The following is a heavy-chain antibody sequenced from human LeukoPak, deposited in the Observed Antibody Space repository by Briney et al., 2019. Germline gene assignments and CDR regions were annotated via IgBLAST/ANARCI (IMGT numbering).Heavy chain of an antibody. CDR2: ISSSSSYI. Sequence: GGYLRLSCAASGFTFSSYSMNWVRQAPGKGLEWVSSISSSSSYIYYADSVKGRFTISRDNAKNSLYLQMNSPRAEDTAVYYCARGDWNDAFDYWGQGTLVTVSS. CDR3: ARGDWNDAFDY. J-gene: IGHJ4*02. D-gene: IGHD1-1*01. CDR1: GFTFSSYS. V-gene: IGHV3-21*01.